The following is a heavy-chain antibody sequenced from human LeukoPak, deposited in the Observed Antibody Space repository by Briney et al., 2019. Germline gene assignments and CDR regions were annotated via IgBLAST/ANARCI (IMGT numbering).Heavy chain of an antibody. CDR3: ARVCGLDYGDYVWFDP. V-gene: IGHV4-59*01. Sequence: SETLSLTCTVSGGSISSYYWSWIRQPPGKGLEWIGYIYYSGSTNYNPSLKSRVTISVDTSKNQFSLKLSSVTAADTAVYYCARVCGLDYGDYVWFDPWGQGTLVTVSS. CDR2: IYYSGST. D-gene: IGHD4-17*01. J-gene: IGHJ5*02. CDR1: GGSISSYY.